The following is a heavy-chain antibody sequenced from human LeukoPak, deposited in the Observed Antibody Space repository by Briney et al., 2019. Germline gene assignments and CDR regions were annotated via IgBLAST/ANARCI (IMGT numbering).Heavy chain of an antibody. CDR3: ERGRFAGLNTI. D-gene: IGHD4/OR15-4a*01. CDR2: IYYNGSS. Sequence: SETLSLTCTVSGASIKGNYWSWIRQSPGKGLEWIGHIYYNGSSKYNPSLKSRVAISDDTSKNQFSLRLSSVTAADTAVYYCERGRFAGLNTIWGQGTLVTVSS. CDR1: GASIKGNY. J-gene: IGHJ4*02. V-gene: IGHV4-59*01.